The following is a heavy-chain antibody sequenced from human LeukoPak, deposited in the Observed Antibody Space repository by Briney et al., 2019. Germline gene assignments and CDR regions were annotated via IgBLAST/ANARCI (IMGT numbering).Heavy chain of an antibody. Sequence: SGTLSLTCAVSGGSISSSNWWSWVRQPPGKGLEWIGEIYHSGSTNYNPSLKSRVTISVDKSKNQFSLKLSSVTAADTAVYYCARGRPYSSGWYAYFYFDYWGQGTLVTVSS. CDR1: GGSISSSNW. D-gene: IGHD6-19*01. J-gene: IGHJ4*02. CDR3: ARGRPYSSGWYAYFYFDY. V-gene: IGHV4-4*02. CDR2: IYHSGST.